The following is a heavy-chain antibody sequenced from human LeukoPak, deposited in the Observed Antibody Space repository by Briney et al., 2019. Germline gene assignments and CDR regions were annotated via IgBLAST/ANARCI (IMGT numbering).Heavy chain of an antibody. CDR1: GFTFSNSE. CDR3: ARDPVKWLTAEPPMRSDY. Sequence: PGGSLRLSCAASGFTFSNSEMNWVRQAPGKGLEWVAYISSSGNTKYYADSVKGRFTISRDNAKNSLYLQMNSLRAEDTAIYFCARDPVKWLTAEPPMRSDYWGQGTLVTVSS. V-gene: IGHV3-48*03. D-gene: IGHD6-19*01. J-gene: IGHJ4*02. CDR2: ISSSGNTK.